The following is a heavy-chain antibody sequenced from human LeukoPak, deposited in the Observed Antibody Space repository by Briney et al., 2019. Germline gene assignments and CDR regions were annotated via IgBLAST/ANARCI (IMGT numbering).Heavy chain of an antibody. Sequence: GASVKVSCKASGYTFTSYYMHWVRQAPGQELEWMGIINPSGGSTSYTQKFQGRVTMTRDTSTSTVYMELSSLRSEDTAVYYCAREVVQNDNWFDPWGQGTLVTVSS. V-gene: IGHV1-46*01. J-gene: IGHJ5*02. D-gene: IGHD2-15*01. CDR1: GYTFTSYY. CDR3: AREVVQNDNWFDP. CDR2: INPSGGST.